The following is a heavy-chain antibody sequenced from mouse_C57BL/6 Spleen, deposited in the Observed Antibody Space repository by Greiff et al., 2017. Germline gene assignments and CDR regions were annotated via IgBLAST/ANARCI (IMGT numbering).Heavy chain of an antibody. Sequence: EVQLQQSGPELVKPGASVKISCKASGYTFTDYYMNWVKQSHGKSLEWIGDINPNNGGTSYNQKFKGKATLTVDKSSSTAYMELRSLTSEDSAVYYCARGHIYDGYLFDYWGQGTTLTVSS. CDR1: GYTFTDYY. D-gene: IGHD2-3*01. V-gene: IGHV1-26*01. CDR2: INPNNGGT. J-gene: IGHJ2*01. CDR3: ARGHIYDGYLFDY.